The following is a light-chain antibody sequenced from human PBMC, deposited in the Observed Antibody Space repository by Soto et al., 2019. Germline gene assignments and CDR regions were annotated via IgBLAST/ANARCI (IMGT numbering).Light chain of an antibody. J-gene: IGKJ5*01. CDR3: QQYDDFPLT. CDR1: QDISNY. Sequence: DIEMTQSPSSLSASVGDRVTITCQASQDISNYLYWYQQKTGRAPKLLIYDASNLESGVSSRFSGSRSGTDFSLTINSLQPDDFATYYCQQYDDFPLTFGQGTRLE. CDR2: DAS. V-gene: IGKV1-33*01.